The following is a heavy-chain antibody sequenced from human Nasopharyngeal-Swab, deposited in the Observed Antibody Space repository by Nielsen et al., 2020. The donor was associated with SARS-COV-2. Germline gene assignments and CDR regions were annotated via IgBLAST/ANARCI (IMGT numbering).Heavy chain of an antibody. Sequence: GGSLRLSCAASGFTFSSYEMNWVRQAPGKGLEWVSYISSSGSTIYYADSVMGRFTISRDNAKNSLYLQMNSLRAEDTAVYYCARLRRDGYNVRALYFDYWGQGTLVTVSS. CDR1: GFTFSSYE. J-gene: IGHJ4*02. CDR3: ARLRRDGYNVRALYFDY. V-gene: IGHV3-48*03. CDR2: ISSSGSTI. D-gene: IGHD5-24*01.